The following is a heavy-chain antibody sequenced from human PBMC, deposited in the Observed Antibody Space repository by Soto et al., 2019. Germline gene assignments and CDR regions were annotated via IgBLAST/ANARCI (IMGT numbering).Heavy chain of an antibody. CDR3: AKELDPVVAAYSASFDY. CDR2: ISYDGSNK. J-gene: IGHJ4*02. D-gene: IGHD2-15*01. Sequence: GGSLRLSCAASGFTFSSYGMHGVRQAPGKGLEWVAVISYDGSNKYYADSVKGRFTISRDNSKNTLYLQMNSLRAEDTAVYYCAKELDPVVAAYSASFDYWGQGTLVTVSS. V-gene: IGHV3-30*18. CDR1: GFTFSSYG.